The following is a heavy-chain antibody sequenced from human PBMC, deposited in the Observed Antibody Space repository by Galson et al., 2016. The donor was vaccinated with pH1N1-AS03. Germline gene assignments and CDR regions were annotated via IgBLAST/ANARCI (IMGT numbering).Heavy chain of an antibody. D-gene: IGHD3-10*01. V-gene: IGHV3-13*01. CDR3: ARGKEGYFYGMDV. Sequence: LRLSCAGAGFTFSSHDMYWVRQPPGKGLEWVSASGTAGDTYYAGSVKGRFTISRGNAKNSLYLQMNSLRAGDTAVYYCARGKEGYFYGMDVWGQGTTVTVSS. CDR2: SGTAGDT. J-gene: IGHJ6*02. CDR1: GFTFSSHD.